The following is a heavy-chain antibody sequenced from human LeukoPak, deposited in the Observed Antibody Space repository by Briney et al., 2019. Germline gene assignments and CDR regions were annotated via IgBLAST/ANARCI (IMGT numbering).Heavy chain of an antibody. J-gene: IGHJ6*03. CDR3: AKTTVTSEEYYYYYMDV. V-gene: IGHV1-18*01. D-gene: IGHD4-17*01. CDR2: IITYNGNT. Sequence: ASVKVSCKTSGYTFTSYGVSWVRQAPGQGLEWMGRIITYNGNTYYSQKLQGRVTMTTDTSTSTAYMELRSLRSDDTAAYYCAKTTVTSEEYYYYYMDVWGKGTTVTVSS. CDR1: GYTFTSYG.